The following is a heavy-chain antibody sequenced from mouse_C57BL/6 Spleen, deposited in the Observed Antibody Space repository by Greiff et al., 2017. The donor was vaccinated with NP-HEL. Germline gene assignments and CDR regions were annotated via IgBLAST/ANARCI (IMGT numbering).Heavy chain of an antibody. CDR2: IYPGSGST. Sequence: QVQLQQPGAELVKPGASVKMSCKASGYTFTSYWTTWVKQRPGQGLEWIGDIYPGSGSTNYNEKFKSKATLTVDTSSSTAYMQLSSLTSEDSAVYYCARGGHYYGSSSAWFAYWGQGTLVTVSA. J-gene: IGHJ3*01. D-gene: IGHD1-1*01. CDR1: GYTFTSYW. CDR3: ARGGHYYGSSSAWFAY. V-gene: IGHV1-55*01.